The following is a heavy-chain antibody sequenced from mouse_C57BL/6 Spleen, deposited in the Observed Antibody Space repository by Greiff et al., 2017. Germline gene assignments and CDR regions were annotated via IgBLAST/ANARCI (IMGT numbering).Heavy chain of an antibody. CDR2: IHPSDSDT. J-gene: IGHJ4*01. CDR3: AYYGNYDAMDY. Sequence: QVQLQQPGAELVKPGASVKVSCKASGYTFTSYWMHWVKQRPGQGLEWIGRIHPSDSDTNSNQKFKGKATLTVDKSSSTAYMQLSSLTSEDSAVYYCAYYGNYDAMDYWGQGTSVTVSS. D-gene: IGHD2-1*01. V-gene: IGHV1-74*01. CDR1: GYTFTSYW.